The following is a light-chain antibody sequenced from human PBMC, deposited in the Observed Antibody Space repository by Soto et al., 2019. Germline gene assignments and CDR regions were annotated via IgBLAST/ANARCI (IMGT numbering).Light chain of an antibody. CDR2: GAS. CDR1: QSVSSN. J-gene: IGKJ5*01. V-gene: IGKV3-15*01. Sequence: EIVMTQSPATLSVSPGERATLSCRASQSVSSNLAWYQQKPGQAPRLLIYGASTRATGIPARFSGSGSGTEFTLTISILQSEDFAVYYCQQYNNGPPITFGQGTRLEIK. CDR3: QQYNNGPPIT.